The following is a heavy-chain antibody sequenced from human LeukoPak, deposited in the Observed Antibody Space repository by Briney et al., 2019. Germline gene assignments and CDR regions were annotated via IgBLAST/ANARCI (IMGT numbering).Heavy chain of an antibody. Sequence: GGSLRLSCAASGFTFSNYWTNWVRQAPGKGLEWVANIKQDGSEKYYVDSVKGRFTISRDNAKNSLNLQMNSLRAGDTAVYYCARSYSTSSKIFGYWGQGTLVTVSS. J-gene: IGHJ4*02. V-gene: IGHV3-7*01. CDR3: ARSYSTSSKIFGY. D-gene: IGHD6-6*01. CDR1: GFTFSNYW. CDR2: IKQDGSEK.